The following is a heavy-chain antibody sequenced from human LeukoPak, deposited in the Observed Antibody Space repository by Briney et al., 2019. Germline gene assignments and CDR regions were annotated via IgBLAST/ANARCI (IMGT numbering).Heavy chain of an antibody. CDR1: GGSFSGCY. CDR3: ARGGNWFDY. D-gene: IGHD1-1*01. J-gene: IGHJ4*02. CDR2: INHSGST. V-gene: IGHV4-34*01. Sequence: SETLSLTCAAYGGSFSGCYWSWIRQPPGKGLEWIGEINHSGSTNYNPSLKSRVTISVDTSKNQFSLKLSSVTAADTAVYYCARGGNWFDYWGQGTLVTVSS.